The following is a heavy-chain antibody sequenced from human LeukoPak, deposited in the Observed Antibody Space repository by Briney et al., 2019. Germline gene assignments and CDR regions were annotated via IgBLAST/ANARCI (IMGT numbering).Heavy chain of an antibody. J-gene: IGHJ4*02. CDR3: TRGAGWLIDY. V-gene: IGHV4-59*01. CDR1: GGSISDDY. D-gene: IGHD3-16*01. Sequence: SETLSLTCTVSGGSISDDYWSWLRQPPGEGLEWIAYIHYSGTTNYNPSLKSRVTISVDTSKEQFSLKVNSVTAADTAVYYCTRGAGWLIDYWGQGILVTVSS. CDR2: IHYSGTT.